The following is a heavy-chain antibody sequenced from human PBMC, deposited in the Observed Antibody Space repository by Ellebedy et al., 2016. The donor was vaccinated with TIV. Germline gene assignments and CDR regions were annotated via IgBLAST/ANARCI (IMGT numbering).Heavy chain of an antibody. D-gene: IGHD5-18*01. V-gene: IGHV3-23*01. CDR3: AKERTSGDGYWVFDQ. CDR1: GFTFSRYA. Sequence: GESLKISCAASGFTFSRYAIRWVRQAPGKGLEWVSGIFGSGGGISYADSVKGRFTISRDNSKSMVHLKMNSLTPEDTAVYYCAKERTSGDGYWVFDQWGQGTLVTVSS. J-gene: IGHJ4*02. CDR2: IFGSGGGI.